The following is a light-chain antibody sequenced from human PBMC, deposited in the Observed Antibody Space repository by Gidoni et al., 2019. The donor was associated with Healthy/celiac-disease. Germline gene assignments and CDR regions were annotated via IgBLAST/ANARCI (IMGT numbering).Light chain of an antibody. Sequence: DIQLTQSPSFLSASVGDRVTITCRASQGIISYLAWYQQKTGKAPKLLIYAASTLQSGFPSRFSGSGSGTEFTLTISSLQPEDFATYYCQQLNSYLYTFGQGTKLEIK. CDR3: QQLNSYLYT. CDR1: QGIISY. CDR2: AAS. V-gene: IGKV1-9*01. J-gene: IGKJ2*01.